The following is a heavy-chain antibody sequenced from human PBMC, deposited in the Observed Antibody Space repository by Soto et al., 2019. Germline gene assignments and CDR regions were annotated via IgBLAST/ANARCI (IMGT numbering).Heavy chain of an antibody. V-gene: IGHV3-7*03. J-gene: IGHJ4*02. CDR1: GFTFSSFW. D-gene: IGHD3-10*01. CDR2: IKTDGSET. Sequence: GGSLRLSCAASGFTFSSFWMSWVRQAPGKGLEWVANIKTDGSETHYVDSVKGRFTISRDNPKTSLFLQMNSLRVEDTAVYFCTSDRYPRFSHGSGSYPYYWGQGTPVTVSS. CDR3: TSDRYPRFSHGSGSYPYY.